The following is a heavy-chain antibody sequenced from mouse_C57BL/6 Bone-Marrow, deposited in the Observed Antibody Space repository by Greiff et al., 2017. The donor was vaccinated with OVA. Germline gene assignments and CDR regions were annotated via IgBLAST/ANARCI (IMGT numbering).Heavy chain of an antibody. V-gene: IGHV14-1*01. CDR2: IDPEDGDT. CDR1: GFNIKDYY. D-gene: IGHD1-1*01. Sequence: VQLQQSGAELVRPGASVKLSCTASGFNIKDYYMHWVKQRPEQGLEWIGRIDPEDGDTEYAPKFQGKATMTADTSSNTAYLQLSSLTSEDTAVYYCTSYYCSSYRPWFADWGQGTMVTVSA. CDR3: TSYYCSSYRPWFAD. J-gene: IGHJ3*01.